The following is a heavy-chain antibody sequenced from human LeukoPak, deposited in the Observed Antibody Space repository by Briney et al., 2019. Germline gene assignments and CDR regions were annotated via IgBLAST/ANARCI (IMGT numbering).Heavy chain of an antibody. D-gene: IGHD5-18*01. CDR3: ARDFKTRGYSDY. J-gene: IGHJ4*02. CDR1: GFTFSSYS. Sequence: GGSLRLSXAASGFTFSSYSMNWVRQAPGKGMEWVSSISSSSSYIYYADSVKGRFTISRDNAKNSLYLQMNSLRAEDTAVYYCARDFKTRGYSDYWGQGTLVTVSS. V-gene: IGHV3-21*01. CDR2: ISSSSSYI.